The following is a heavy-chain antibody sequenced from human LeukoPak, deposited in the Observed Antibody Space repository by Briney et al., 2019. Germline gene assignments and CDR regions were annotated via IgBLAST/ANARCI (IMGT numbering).Heavy chain of an antibody. CDR2: ISNTGGGT. Sequence: GGALRLSCAASGFTFTNYAMSWVRQAPGKGLEWVSTISNTGGGTYYAGSVKGRFTISRDNSKNTLYLQMNSLRAEDMAVYYCARIEWERLGRAFDIWGQGTMVTVSS. CDR3: ARIEWERLGRAFDI. CDR1: GFTFTNYA. J-gene: IGHJ3*02. V-gene: IGHV3-23*01. D-gene: IGHD1-26*01.